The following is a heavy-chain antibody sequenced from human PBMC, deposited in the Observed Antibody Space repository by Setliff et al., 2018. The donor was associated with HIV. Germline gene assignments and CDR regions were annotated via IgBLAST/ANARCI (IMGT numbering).Heavy chain of an antibody. J-gene: IGHJ5*02. V-gene: IGHV3-21*01. CDR2: ISSSSSYI. CDR3: ASSGSGSYINWFGP. Sequence: LRLSCAASGFTFSSYSMNWVRQAPGKGLEWVSSISSSSSYIYYADSVKGRFTISRDNAKNSLYLQMNSLRAEDTAVYYCASSGSGSYINWFGPWGQGTLVTVSS. CDR1: GFTFSSYS. D-gene: IGHD3-10*01.